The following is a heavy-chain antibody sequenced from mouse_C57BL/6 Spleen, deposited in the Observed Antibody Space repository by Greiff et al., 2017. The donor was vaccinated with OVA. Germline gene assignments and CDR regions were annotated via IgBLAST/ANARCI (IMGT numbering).Heavy chain of an antibody. CDR2: INPNNGGT. Sequence: EVQLQQSGPELVKPGASVKISCKASGYTFTDYYMNWVKQSHGKSLEWIGDINPNNGGTSYNQKFKGKATLTVDKSSSTAYMELRSLTSEDSAVYYCARGEGLRPFAYWGQGTLVTVSA. CDR1: GYTFTDYY. J-gene: IGHJ3*01. CDR3: ARGEGLRPFAY. D-gene: IGHD2-4*01. V-gene: IGHV1-26*01.